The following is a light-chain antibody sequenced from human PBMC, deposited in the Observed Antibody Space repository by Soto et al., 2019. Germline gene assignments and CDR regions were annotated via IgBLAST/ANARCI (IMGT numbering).Light chain of an antibody. J-gene: IGKJ5*01. CDR2: DAS. Sequence: EIVLTQSPATLSLSPGERATLSCRASRSVRSYLAWYQQKPGQAPRLLIYDASHRAAGIPARFSGSWSETDFALTIINLEPEYFAVYYCQRRYAWPPITVGQGTRLQLQ. V-gene: IGKV3-11*01. CDR3: QRRYAWPPIT. CDR1: RSVRSY.